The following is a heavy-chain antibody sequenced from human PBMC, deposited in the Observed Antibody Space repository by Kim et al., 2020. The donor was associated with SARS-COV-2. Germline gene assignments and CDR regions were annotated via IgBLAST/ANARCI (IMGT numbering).Heavy chain of an antibody. CDR3: VKDFFGGPGTDY. CDR2: ISNDGNNK. CDR1: GFTFSSYG. Sequence: GGSLRLSCAASGFTFSSYGMHWVRLAPGKGLEWVSFISNDGNNKYYADSVKGRFTISRDNFKNTLYLQMNSLRVEDTAVYYCVKDFFGGPGTDYWGRGTMVTVSS. J-gene: IGHJ4*02. D-gene: IGHD1-1*01. V-gene: IGHV3-30*02.